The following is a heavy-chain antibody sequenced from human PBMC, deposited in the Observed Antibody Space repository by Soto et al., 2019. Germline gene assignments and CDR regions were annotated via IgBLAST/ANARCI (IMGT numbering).Heavy chain of an antibody. D-gene: IGHD2-15*01. CDR3: ARDGYRYCSGGSCYQYYYFDY. CDR2: ISSSGSTI. V-gene: IGHV3-11*01. Sequence: GRSLRLTCAASGFTFSDYYMCWIRQAPGNGLEWFSYISSSGSTIYYADSVKGRFTISRDNAKNSLYLQMNSLRAEDTALYYCARDGYRYCSGGSCYQYYYFDYWGQGT. J-gene: IGHJ4*02. CDR1: GFTFSDYY.